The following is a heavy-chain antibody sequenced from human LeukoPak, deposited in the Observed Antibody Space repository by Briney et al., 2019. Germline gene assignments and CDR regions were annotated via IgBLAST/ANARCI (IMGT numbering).Heavy chain of an antibody. CDR1: GSSIISYY. Sequence: SETLSLTCTVSGSSIISYYWSWSRQPPGKGLEWIGYIFYYGSTNYNPSLKSRVTISVDTSKNQFSLKLKSVTAADTAVYYCARGRGDFIIFDYWGQGTLVTVSS. CDR2: IFYYGST. J-gene: IGHJ4*02. V-gene: IGHV4-59*01. D-gene: IGHD2-21*02. CDR3: ARGRGDFIIFDY.